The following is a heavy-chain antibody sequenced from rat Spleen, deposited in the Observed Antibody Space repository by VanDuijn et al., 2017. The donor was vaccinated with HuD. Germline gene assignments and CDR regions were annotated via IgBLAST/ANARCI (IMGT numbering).Heavy chain of an antibody. J-gene: IGHJ2*01. CDR2: ITNNGGNV. Sequence: EVQLVESGGGLVQPGRSLKLSCVASGFTFSTYWMNWIRQAPGKGLEWVASITNNGGNVYYPDSVKGRFTISRDNAKSTLYLQMNSLRSEDTATYYCTRVLIHTMGIPTDYFDYWGQGVMVTVSS. V-gene: IGHV5-31*01. CDR3: TRVLIHTMGIPTDYFDY. D-gene: IGHD1-9*01. CDR1: GFTFSTYW.